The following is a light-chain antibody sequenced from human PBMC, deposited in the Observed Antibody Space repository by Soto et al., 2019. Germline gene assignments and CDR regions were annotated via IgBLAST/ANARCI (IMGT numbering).Light chain of an antibody. V-gene: IGLV2-14*01. J-gene: IGLJ2*01. CDR1: SSDVGGYNY. CDR3: SSYTSSSTLV. CDR2: DVS. Sequence: QSALTQPASVSGSPGQSITISCTGTSSDVGGYNYVSWYQQHPGKAPKLMIYDVSNRPSGVSNRFSGSKSGNTASLTISGLQAEDEADYYCSSYTSSSTLVFGGGTKLPS.